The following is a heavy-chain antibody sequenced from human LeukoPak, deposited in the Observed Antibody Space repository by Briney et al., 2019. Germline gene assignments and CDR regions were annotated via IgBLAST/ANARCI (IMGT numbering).Heavy chain of an antibody. V-gene: IGHV4-61*01. D-gene: IGHD3-22*01. CDR1: GGSVSSGSYY. CDR3: ASPRSYYDSSGYYIS. Sequence: SETLSLTCTVSGGSVSSGSYYWSWIRQPPGKGLEWIGYIYHSGSTNYNPSLKSRVTISVDTSKNQFSLKLSSVTAADTAVYYCASPRSYYDSSGYYISWGQGTLVTVSS. J-gene: IGHJ5*02. CDR2: IYHSGST.